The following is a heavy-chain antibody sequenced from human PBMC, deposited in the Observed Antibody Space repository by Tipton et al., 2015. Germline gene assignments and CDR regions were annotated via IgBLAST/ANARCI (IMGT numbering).Heavy chain of an antibody. CDR1: GGSISSYY. CDR3: ARYNWNYPLDY. D-gene: IGHD1-7*01. CDR2: IYYSGST. Sequence: GLVKPSETLSLTCTVSGGSISSYYWSWIRQPPGKGLEWIGYIYYSGSTYYNPSLKSRVTISVDTSKNQFSLKLSSVTAADTAVYYCARYNWNYPLDYWGQGTLVTVSS. V-gene: IGHV4-59*06. J-gene: IGHJ4*02.